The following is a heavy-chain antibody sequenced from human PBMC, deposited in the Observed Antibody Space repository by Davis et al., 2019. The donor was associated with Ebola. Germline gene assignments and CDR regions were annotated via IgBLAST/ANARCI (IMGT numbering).Heavy chain of an antibody. CDR2: INPSGGST. CDR3: ARASYVWGSYHPPSDY. CDR1: GYTFTSYY. D-gene: IGHD3-16*02. Sequence: ASVKVSCKASGYTFTSYYMHWVRQAPGQGLEWMGIINPSGGSTTYAQKFQGRVTMTRDTSTTTVYMELSSLRSEDTAVYYCARASYVWGSYHPPSDYWGQGTLVTVSS. V-gene: IGHV1-46*01. J-gene: IGHJ4*02.